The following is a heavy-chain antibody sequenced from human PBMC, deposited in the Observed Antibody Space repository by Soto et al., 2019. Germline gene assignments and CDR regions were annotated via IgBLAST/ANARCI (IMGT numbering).Heavy chain of an antibody. V-gene: IGHV4-59*01. CDR2: IYYTGTT. J-gene: IGHJ4*02. Sequence: PAETLSLTCTVSGVSISSSYWSWIRQSPGTGLEWIGYIYYTGTTNYNPSLKRRVTISLETAKNQFSLNVNSLTTAETAVYFCARGGNRYSNTASAVGGFHXWGQGTLLTVSX. CDR1: GVSISSSY. D-gene: IGHD5-12*01. CDR3: ARGGNRYSNTASAVGGFHX.